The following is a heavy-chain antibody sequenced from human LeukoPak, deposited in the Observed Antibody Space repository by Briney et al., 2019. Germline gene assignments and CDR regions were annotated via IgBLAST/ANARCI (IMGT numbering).Heavy chain of an antibody. V-gene: IGHV3-23*01. J-gene: IGHJ2*01. CDR2: ISGSGGST. CDR3: AKVEGDGYNAYFGYFDL. D-gene: IGHD5-24*01. Sequence: QPGGSLRLSCAASGFTFSSYAMSWVRQAPGKGLEWVSAISGSGGSTYYADSVKGRFTISRDNSKNTLYLQMNSLRAEDTAVYYCAKVEGDGYNAYFGYFDLWGRGTLVTVSS. CDR1: GFTFSSYA.